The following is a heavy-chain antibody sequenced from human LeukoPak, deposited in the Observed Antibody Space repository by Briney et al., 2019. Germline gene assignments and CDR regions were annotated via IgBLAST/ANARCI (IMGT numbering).Heavy chain of an antibody. Sequence: PSETLSLTCAVSGGSISSSNWWSWVRQPPGKGLEWIGEIYHSGSTNYNPSLKSRVTISVDKSKNQFSLKLSSVTAADTAVYYCASGLQRSRSISNHYYFDYWGQGTLVTVSS. CDR3: ASGLQRSRSISNHYYFDY. CDR2: IYHSGST. J-gene: IGHJ4*02. D-gene: IGHD5-24*01. CDR1: GGSISSSNW. V-gene: IGHV4-4*02.